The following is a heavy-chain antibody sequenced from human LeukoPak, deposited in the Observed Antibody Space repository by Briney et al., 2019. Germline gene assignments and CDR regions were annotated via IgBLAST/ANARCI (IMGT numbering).Heavy chain of an antibody. Sequence: SETLSLTCTFSGGSISSGDYYWSWIRQPPGKGLKWIGYIYYSGSTYYNPSLKSRVTISVDTSKNQFSLKLSSVTAADTAVYYCARGPSGYCSSTSCYVFDYWGQGTLVTVSS. CDR2: IYYSGST. V-gene: IGHV4-30-4*01. CDR1: GGSISSGDYY. D-gene: IGHD2-2*01. J-gene: IGHJ4*02. CDR3: ARGPSGYCSSTSCYVFDY.